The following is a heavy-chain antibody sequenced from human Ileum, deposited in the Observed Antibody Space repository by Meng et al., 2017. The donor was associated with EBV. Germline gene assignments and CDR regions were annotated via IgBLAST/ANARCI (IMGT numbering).Heavy chain of an antibody. D-gene: IGHD1-26*01. V-gene: IGHV3-11*01. CDR2: ISSSGNTI. J-gene: IGHJ4*02. CDR3: ARDTGGSYWSPFDY. CDR1: GLTFSDYY. Sequence: VESGGGLVKPGGSLRLSCAASGLTFSDYYMSWIRQAPGKGLEWVAYISSSGNTIYYADSVKGRFTISRDNAKNSLYLQMNSLRAGDTAVYYCARDTGGSYWSPFDYWGQGTLVTVSS.